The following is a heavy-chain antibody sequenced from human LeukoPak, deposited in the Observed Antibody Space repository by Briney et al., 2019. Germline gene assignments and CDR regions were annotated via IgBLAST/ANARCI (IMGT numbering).Heavy chain of an antibody. J-gene: IGHJ4*02. D-gene: IGHD3-10*01. CDR1: GGSISSGDYS. V-gene: IGHV4-31*03. CDR3: ARRILWFGELWSFDY. Sequence: SETLSLTCTVSGGSISSGDYSWNWIRQHPGKGLEWIGYIYYSGSTQYNPSLKSRVTITVDTSKNQFSLKLSSVTAADTAVYYCARRILWFGELWSFDYWGQGTLVTVSS. CDR2: IYYSGST.